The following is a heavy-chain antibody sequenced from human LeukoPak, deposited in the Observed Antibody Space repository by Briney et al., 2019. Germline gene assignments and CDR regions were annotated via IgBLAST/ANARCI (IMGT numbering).Heavy chain of an antibody. CDR1: GFTFSSYG. CDR3: AKGITMIVVAPGY. CDR2: ISGSGGST. D-gene: IGHD3-22*01. J-gene: IGHJ4*02. V-gene: IGHV3-23*01. Sequence: GGSLRLSCAASGFTFSSYGMHWVRQAPGKGLEWVSAISGSGGSTYYADSVKGRFTISRDNSKNTLYLQMNSLRAEDTAVYYCAKGITMIVVAPGYWGQGTLVTVSS.